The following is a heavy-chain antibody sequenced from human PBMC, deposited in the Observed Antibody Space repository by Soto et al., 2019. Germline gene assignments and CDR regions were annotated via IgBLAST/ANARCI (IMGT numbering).Heavy chain of an antibody. CDR3: AKDLSFEGGYSYGLGPNYYYYYMDV. CDR1: GFTFSSYA. V-gene: IGHV3-23*01. CDR2: ISGSGGST. Sequence: GGSLRLSCAASGFTFSSYAMSWVRQAPGKGLEWVSAISGSGGSTYYADSVKGRFTISRDNSKNTLYLQMNSLRAEDTAVYYCAKDLSFEGGYSYGLGPNYYYYYMDVWGKGTTVTVSS. J-gene: IGHJ6*03. D-gene: IGHD5-18*01.